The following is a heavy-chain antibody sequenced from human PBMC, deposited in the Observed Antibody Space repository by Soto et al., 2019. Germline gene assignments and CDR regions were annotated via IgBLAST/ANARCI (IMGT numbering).Heavy chain of an antibody. CDR3: AIVASSCFEYFFDS. CDR1: GASISSGDYS. Sequence: SETLSLTCAVSGASISSGDYSWSWVRQPPGKGLEWIGHIHHGGTPYYKASLKSRVTISQDRSKNQFSLSLSSVTAADTAMYFCAIVASSCFEYFFDSWGQGILVTVSS. CDR2: IHHGGTP. J-gene: IGHJ4*02. V-gene: IGHV4-30-2*01. D-gene: IGHD3-9*01.